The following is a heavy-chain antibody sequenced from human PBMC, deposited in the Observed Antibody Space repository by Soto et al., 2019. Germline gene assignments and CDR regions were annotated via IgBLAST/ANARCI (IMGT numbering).Heavy chain of an antibody. CDR3: ARGREHSSGWYLDL. CDR1: GGSVSSYTDY. J-gene: IGHJ2*01. CDR2: LYYSGST. D-gene: IGHD1-26*01. V-gene: IGHV4-61*01. Sequence: SETLSLTCAVSGGSVSSYTDYWSWIRQPPGKGLEWIGYLYYSGSTNYNPSLESRVTISLDTSKNQISLTLTSVTAADTAVYFCARGREHSSGWYLDLWGRSALVT.